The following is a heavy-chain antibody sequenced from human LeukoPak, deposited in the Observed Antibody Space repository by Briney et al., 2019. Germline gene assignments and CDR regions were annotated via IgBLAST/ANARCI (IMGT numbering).Heavy chain of an antibody. J-gene: IGHJ5*02. CDR1: GVSISSDSYY. CDR2: IYTFGNT. Sequence: PSETLSLTCTVSGVSISSDSYYWTWVRQPAGKGLEWIGLIYTFGNTNYNPSLKSRVTISVDTSKNQFSLKLSSVTAADTAIYYCARGAPRWWFDPWGQGILVTVSS. V-gene: IGHV4-61*02. CDR3: ARGAPRWWFDP. D-gene: IGHD4-23*01.